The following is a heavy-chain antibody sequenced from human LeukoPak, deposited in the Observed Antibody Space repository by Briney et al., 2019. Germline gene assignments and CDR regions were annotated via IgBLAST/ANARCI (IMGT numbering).Heavy chain of an antibody. D-gene: IGHD2-15*01. CDR2: IYPNASDT. CDR3: ALSSGAYNSAGYFDY. CDR1: GYSFTNYW. J-gene: IGHJ4*02. V-gene: IGHV5-51*01. Sequence: GESLKISCKGSGYSFTNYWIGWVRQMPGKGLEWMGIIYPNASDTRYSPSFRGQVTISADESITTAYLQWNSLKASDTAMYYCALSSGAYNSAGYFDYWGQGALVTVSS.